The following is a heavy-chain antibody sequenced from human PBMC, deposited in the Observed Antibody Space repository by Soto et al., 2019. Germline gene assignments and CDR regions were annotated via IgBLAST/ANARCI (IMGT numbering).Heavy chain of an antibody. CDR1: GYTFTSYG. D-gene: IGHD3-10*01. J-gene: IGHJ4*02. Sequence: QVQLVQSGAEVKKPGASVKVSCKASGYTFTSYGISWVRQAPGQGLEWMGWINVYNGNTNYPQKLQGRVTMTTDTSTSTAYVDLRSLRSDDTAVYFCARDTSRGEYDYWGQGTLVTVSS. V-gene: IGHV1-18*01. CDR2: INVYNGNT. CDR3: ARDTSRGEYDY.